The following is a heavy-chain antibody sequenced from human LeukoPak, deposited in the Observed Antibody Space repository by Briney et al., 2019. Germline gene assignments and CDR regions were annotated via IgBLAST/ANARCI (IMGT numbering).Heavy chain of an antibody. Sequence: PSETLSLTCTVSGGSISSGGYSWSWIRQHPGKGLEWIGYIYYSGSTYYNPSLKSRVTISVDTSKNQFSLKLSSVTAADTAVYYCARDQIFGVAASWGQGTLVTVSS. D-gene: IGHD3-3*01. V-gene: IGHV4-30-4*08. CDR1: GGSISSGGYS. CDR2: IYYSGST. CDR3: ARDQIFGVAAS. J-gene: IGHJ5*02.